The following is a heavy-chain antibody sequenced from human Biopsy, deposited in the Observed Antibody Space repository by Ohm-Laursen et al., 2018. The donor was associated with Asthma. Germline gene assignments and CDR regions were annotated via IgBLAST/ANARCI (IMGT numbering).Heavy chain of an antibody. V-gene: IGHV1-2*06. Sequence: SSVKVSCKASGYPFTDYYVHWVRQAPGQGLEWMGRIDPNSGGTNYTQKFLGRVTMTRDTSVNTAFMVLSRLRSDDTAVYYCARIKIRIGAGTDRYFDLWGRGTLVTVSS. J-gene: IGHJ2*01. CDR3: ARIKIRIGAGTDRYFDL. D-gene: IGHD3-16*01. CDR2: IDPNSGGT. CDR1: GYPFTDYY.